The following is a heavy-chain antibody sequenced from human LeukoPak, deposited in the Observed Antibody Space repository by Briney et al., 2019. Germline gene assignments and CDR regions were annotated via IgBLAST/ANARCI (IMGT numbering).Heavy chain of an antibody. CDR1: GGTFSSYA. V-gene: IGHV1-2*06. Sequence: ASVKVSCKASGGTFSSYAISWVRQAPGQGLEWMGRINPNSGGTNFAQKFQARVTMTSDTSISTAYMEVSGLESDDTAVYYCARARYCYTTSCPLDYWGQGTLVTVSS. J-gene: IGHJ4*02. CDR3: ARARYCYTTSCPLDY. D-gene: IGHD2-2*01. CDR2: INPNSGGT.